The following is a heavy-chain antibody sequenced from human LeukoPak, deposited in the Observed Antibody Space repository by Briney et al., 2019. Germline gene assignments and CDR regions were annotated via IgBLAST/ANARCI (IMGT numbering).Heavy chain of an antibody. Sequence: GGSLGLSCAASGFTFSSYWMSWVRQAPGKGLEWVANIKQDGSEKYYVDSVKGRFTISRDNAKNSLYLQMNSLRAEDTAVYYCARERDGYNYGYYFDYWGQGTLVTVSS. J-gene: IGHJ4*02. CDR3: ARERDGYNYGYYFDY. CDR1: GFTFSSYW. D-gene: IGHD5-24*01. V-gene: IGHV3-7*01. CDR2: IKQDGSEK.